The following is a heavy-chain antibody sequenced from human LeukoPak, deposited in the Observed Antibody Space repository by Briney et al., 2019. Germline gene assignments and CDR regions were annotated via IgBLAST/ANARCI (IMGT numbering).Heavy chain of an antibody. CDR1: GGSISSYY. CDR3: ARNLEYCSSGSCSTGWIDP. V-gene: IGHV4-59*01. CDR2: IYYSGTT. Sequence: SETLSLTCTVSGGSISSYYWSWIRQPPGRGLEWIGYIYYSGTTTYNPSLKSRVAISLDMSKNQFSLKVSSVTAADTAVYYCARNLEYCSSGSCSTGWIDPWGQGRLVTVSS. D-gene: IGHD2-15*01. J-gene: IGHJ5*02.